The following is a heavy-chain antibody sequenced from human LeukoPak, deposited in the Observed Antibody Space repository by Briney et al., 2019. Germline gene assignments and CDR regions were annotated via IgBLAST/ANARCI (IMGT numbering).Heavy chain of an antibody. CDR3: ARAGIFGSGSYYQTDY. Sequence: GASVKVSCKASGYTFTSYGISWVRQAPGQGLEWMGWISAYNGNTNYAQKLQGRVTMTTDTSTSTAYMELRSLRSDDTAVYYCARAGIFGSGSYYQTDYWGQGTLVTVSS. J-gene: IGHJ4*02. V-gene: IGHV1-18*01. CDR1: GYTFTSYG. CDR2: ISAYNGNT. D-gene: IGHD3-10*01.